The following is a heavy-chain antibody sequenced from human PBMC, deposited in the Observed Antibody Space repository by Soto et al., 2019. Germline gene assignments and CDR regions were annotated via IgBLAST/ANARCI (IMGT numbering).Heavy chain of an antibody. J-gene: IGHJ6*02. Sequence: GGSLRLSCAASGFTFSSYGMHWVRQAPGKGLEWVAVISYDGSNKYYADSVKGRFTISRDNSKNTLYLQMNSLRAEDTAVYYCAKDLLQLWLPYYYGMDVWGQGTTVTVSS. CDR3: AKDLLQLWLPYYYGMDV. D-gene: IGHD5-18*01. CDR1: GFTFSSYG. CDR2: ISYDGSNK. V-gene: IGHV3-30*18.